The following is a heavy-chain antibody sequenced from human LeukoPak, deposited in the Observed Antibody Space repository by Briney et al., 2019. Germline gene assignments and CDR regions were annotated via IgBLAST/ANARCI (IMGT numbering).Heavy chain of an antibody. D-gene: IGHD4-23*01. CDR3: ARGHQYGGKKYNWFDP. CDR1: GYTFTGYY. Sequence: ASVKVSCKASGYTFTGYYMHWVRQAPGQGLEWMGWINPNSGGTNYAQKFQGRVTMTRDTSISTAYMELSRLRSDDTAVYYCARGHQYGGKKYNWFDPWGQGTLVTVSS. CDR2: INPNSGGT. V-gene: IGHV1-2*02. J-gene: IGHJ5*02.